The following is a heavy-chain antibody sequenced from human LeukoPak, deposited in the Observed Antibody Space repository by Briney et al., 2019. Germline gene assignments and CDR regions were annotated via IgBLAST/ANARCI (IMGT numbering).Heavy chain of an antibody. CDR3: ARVGQQLTRGGVDY. D-gene: IGHD6-13*01. V-gene: IGHV3-66*01. J-gene: IGHJ4*02. CDR1: GLTFSSNY. Sequence: PGGSLRLSCAASGLTFSSNYMTWVRQAPGKGLEWVSVIYSGDCTHYSDSVKGRFTISRDNSKNTLYLQMNSLRAEDTAVYYCARVGQQLTRGGVDYWGQGTLVTVSS. CDR2: IYSGDCT.